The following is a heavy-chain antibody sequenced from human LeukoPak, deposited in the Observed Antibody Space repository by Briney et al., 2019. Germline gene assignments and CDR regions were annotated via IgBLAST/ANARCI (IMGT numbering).Heavy chain of an antibody. CDR3: ARPPGYYYGLDV. V-gene: IGHV1-46*01. J-gene: IGHJ6*02. CDR2: INPSGGGT. Sequence: ASVKVSCKASGYTFTTYYMHWVRQAPGQGLEWMGIINPSGGGTSYAQKFQGRVTMTRDTSTSTVYMELSSLRSDDTAAYYCARPPGYYYGLDVWGQGTTVTVSS. CDR1: GYTFTTYY.